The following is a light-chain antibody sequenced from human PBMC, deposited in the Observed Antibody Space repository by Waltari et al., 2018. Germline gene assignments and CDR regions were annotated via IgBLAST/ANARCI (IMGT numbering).Light chain of an antibody. V-gene: IGKV3-11*01. CDR2: DAS. Sequence: EVVLTQSPATLSLSPGERATLSCRASQSVSSYLVWYQQKDDQAPRLLNYDASKRATGIPARFSGSGSGTDFTLTIRSLEPEDFAIDYCQQRGDWQITFGQGTRLETK. CDR3: QQRGDWQIT. CDR1: QSVSSY. J-gene: IGKJ5*01.